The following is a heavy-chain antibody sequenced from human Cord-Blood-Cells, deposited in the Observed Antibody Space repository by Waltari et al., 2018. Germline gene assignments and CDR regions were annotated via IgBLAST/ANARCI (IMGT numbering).Heavy chain of an antibody. V-gene: IGHV1-8*03. CDR2: MNPNSGNT. D-gene: IGHD6-6*01. Sequence: QVQLVQSGAEVKTPGASVKVSCKASGYTLTSYDINWVRQATGQGLEWMGWMNPNSGNTGYAQKFQGRVTITRNTSISTAYMELSSLRSEDTAVYYCARGRLAAYNWFDPWGQGTLVTVSS. CDR3: ARGRLAAYNWFDP. J-gene: IGHJ5*02. CDR1: GYTLTSYD.